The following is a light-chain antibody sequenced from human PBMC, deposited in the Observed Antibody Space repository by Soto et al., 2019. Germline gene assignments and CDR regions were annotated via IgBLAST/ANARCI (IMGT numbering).Light chain of an antibody. CDR2: LNSDGTH. Sequence: QLVLTQSPSASASLGASVKLTCTLSSGYSSYGIAWHQQLPEKGPRYLMKLNSDGTHSKGDGIPDRFSGSSSGAERYLTISSLQSEDEADYYCQTWGTGPVVFGGGTKLTVL. CDR1: SGYSSYG. CDR3: QTWGTGPVV. V-gene: IGLV4-69*01. J-gene: IGLJ2*01.